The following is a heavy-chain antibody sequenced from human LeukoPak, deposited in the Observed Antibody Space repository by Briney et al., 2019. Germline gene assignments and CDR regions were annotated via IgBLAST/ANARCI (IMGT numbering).Heavy chain of an antibody. V-gene: IGHV3-23*01. CDR2: ISGSGGST. CDR1: GFTFSSYA. J-gene: IGHJ4*02. CDR3: AGHVLRFLEWLSTPFDY. D-gene: IGHD3-3*01. Sequence: GGSXRLSCAASGFTFSSYAMSWVRQAPGKGLEWVSAISGSGGSTYYADSVKGRFTISRDNSKNTLYLQMNSLRAEDTAVYYCAGHVLRFLEWLSTPFDYWGQGTLVTVSS.